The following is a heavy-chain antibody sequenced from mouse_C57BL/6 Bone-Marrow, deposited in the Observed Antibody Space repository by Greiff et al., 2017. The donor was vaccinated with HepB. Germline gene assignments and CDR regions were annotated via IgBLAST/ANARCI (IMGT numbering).Heavy chain of an antibody. CDR2: IYPGSGST. CDR3: ALYYGSSYVPFDY. Sequence: QVQLQQPGAELVKPGASVKMSCKASGYTFTSYWITWVKQRPGQGLEWIGDIYPGSGSTNYNENFKSKATLTVDTSSSTAYMQLSSLTSEDSAVYYCALYYGSSYVPFDYWGQGTTLTVSS. J-gene: IGHJ2*01. D-gene: IGHD1-1*01. CDR1: GYTFTSYW. V-gene: IGHV1-55*01.